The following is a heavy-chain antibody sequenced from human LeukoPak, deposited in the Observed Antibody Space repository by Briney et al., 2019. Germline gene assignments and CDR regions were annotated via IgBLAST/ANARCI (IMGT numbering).Heavy chain of an antibody. V-gene: IGHV1-69*13. CDR3: ARVGGEYYYDSSGSGY. D-gene: IGHD3-22*01. CDR2: IIPIFGTA. CDR1: GGTFSSYA. J-gene: IGHJ4*02. Sequence: SVKVSCKASGGTFSSYAISWVRQAPGQGLEWMGGIIPIFGTANYAQKFQGRVTITADESTSTAYMELSSVTAADTAVYYCARVGGEYYYDSSGSGYWGQGTLVTVSS.